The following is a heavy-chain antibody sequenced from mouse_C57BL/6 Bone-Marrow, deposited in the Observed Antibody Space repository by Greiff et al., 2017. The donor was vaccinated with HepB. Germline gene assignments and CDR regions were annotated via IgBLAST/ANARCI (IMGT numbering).Heavy chain of an antibody. J-gene: IGHJ2*01. D-gene: IGHD4-1*01. CDR3: ASWDFDY. Sequence: QVQLQQPGAELVKPGASVKLSCKASGYTFTSYWMQWVEQRPGQGLEWIGEIDPSDSYTNYNQNFKGKATLTVDTSSSTAYMQLSSLTSEDSAVYYCASWDFDYWGQGTTLTVSS. CDR1: GYTFTSYW. CDR2: IDPSDSYT. V-gene: IGHV1-50*01.